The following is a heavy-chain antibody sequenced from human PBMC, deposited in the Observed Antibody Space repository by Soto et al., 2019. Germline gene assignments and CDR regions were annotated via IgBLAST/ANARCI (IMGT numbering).Heavy chain of an antibody. CDR3: AKDQQLAYYYYYGMDV. CDR1: GFTFSSYG. CDR2: ISYDGSNK. Sequence: GALRLSCAASGFTFSSYGMHWVRQAPGKGLEWVAVISYDGSNKYYADSVKGRFTISRDNSKNTLYLQMNSLRAEDTAVYYCAKDQQLAYYYYYGMDVWGQGTTVTVSS. J-gene: IGHJ6*02. V-gene: IGHV3-30*18. D-gene: IGHD6-13*01.